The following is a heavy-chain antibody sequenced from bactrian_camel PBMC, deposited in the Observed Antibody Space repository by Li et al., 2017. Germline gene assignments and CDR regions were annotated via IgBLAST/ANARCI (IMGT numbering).Heavy chain of an antibody. CDR1: ESIISTYS. V-gene: IGHV3S53*01. CDR2: LDREGMI. Sequence: HVQLVESGGGSVQTGGSLKLSCTASESIISTYSMGWFRQAPGKEREGVAVLDREGMIRYDDSVKGRFTISKDNDKNTMSLQMNSLKPEDTAMYYCCGNCGKCRDANWPPYWGRGDPGHRL. J-gene: IGHJ4*01. D-gene: IGHD5*01.